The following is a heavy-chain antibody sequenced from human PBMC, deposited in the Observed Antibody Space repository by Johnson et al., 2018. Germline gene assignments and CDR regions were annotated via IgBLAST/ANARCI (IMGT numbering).Heavy chain of an antibody. CDR2: IRSKAYGGTT. Sequence: EEQLVETGGGLVQPGRSLRLSCTASGFTFGDYAMSWFRQAPGKGLEWVGFIRSKAYGGTTEYAASVKGRFTISRDDSKSIAYLQMNSLKTEDTAVYYCTRFGYGDYVDAFDIWGQGTMVTVSS. CDR1: GFTFGDYA. J-gene: IGHJ3*02. D-gene: IGHD4-17*01. V-gene: IGHV3-49*03. CDR3: TRFGYGDYVDAFDI.